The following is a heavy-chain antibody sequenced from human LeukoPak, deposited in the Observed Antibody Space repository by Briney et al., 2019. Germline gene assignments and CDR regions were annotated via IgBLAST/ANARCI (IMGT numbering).Heavy chain of an antibody. D-gene: IGHD6-13*01. Sequence: GESLKISCQGSGYNFPIYWIGWVRQMPGQGLEWMGIIYPDDSNTIYGPSFQGQVAISADKSINTAYLEWSSLKASDTAIYYCARQGAAGKYYYYYMDVWGKGTTVTVSS. V-gene: IGHV5-51*01. CDR1: GYNFPIYW. J-gene: IGHJ6*03. CDR3: ARQGAAGKYYYYYMDV. CDR2: IYPDDSNT.